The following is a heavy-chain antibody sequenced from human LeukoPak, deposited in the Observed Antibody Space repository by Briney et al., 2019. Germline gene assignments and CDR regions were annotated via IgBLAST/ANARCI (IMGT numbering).Heavy chain of an antibody. Sequence: PSETLSLTCSVSGGSISNNWWSWIRQPPGKGLEWIGYIYYSGSNSYNPSLKSRLTISVDTSKNQFSLKLSSVTAADTAVYYCARAHGLVATTNFDYWGQGTLVTVSS. CDR1: GGSISNNW. V-gene: IGHV4-59*01. CDR2: IYYSGSN. J-gene: IGHJ4*02. CDR3: ARAHGLVATTNFDY. D-gene: IGHD5-12*01.